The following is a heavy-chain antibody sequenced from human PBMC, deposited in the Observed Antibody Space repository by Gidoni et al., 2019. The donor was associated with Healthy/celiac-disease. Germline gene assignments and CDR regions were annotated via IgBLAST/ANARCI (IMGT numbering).Heavy chain of an antibody. V-gene: IGHV3-11*01. CDR3: ARGKTFQWELLDY. CDR1: GFTFSDYY. Sequence: QVQLVASGGGLVKPGGSLRLPCAASGFTFSDYYMSWIRQAPGKGLEWVSYISSSGNTIYYPDSVKGRFTISRDNAKNSLYLQMNSLRAEDTAVYYCARGKTFQWELLDYWGQGTLVTVSS. J-gene: IGHJ4*02. D-gene: IGHD1-26*01. CDR2: ISSSGNTI.